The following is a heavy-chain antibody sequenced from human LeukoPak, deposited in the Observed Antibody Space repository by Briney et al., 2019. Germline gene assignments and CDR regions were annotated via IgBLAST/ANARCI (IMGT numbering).Heavy chain of an antibody. J-gene: IGHJ5*02. CDR3: SIEYQRLDHNWFDP. CDR2: INPDTGGS. D-gene: IGHD2-2*01. V-gene: IGHV1-2*02. CDR1: GYTFTDYY. Sequence: ASVTVSCKTSGYTFTDYYLHWVRQAPGQGLEWMGWINPDTGGSSSAQKFQGRVTMTRDMSINTAYMELNGLSFDDTAVYYCSIEYQRLDHNWFDPWGQGTLVTVSS.